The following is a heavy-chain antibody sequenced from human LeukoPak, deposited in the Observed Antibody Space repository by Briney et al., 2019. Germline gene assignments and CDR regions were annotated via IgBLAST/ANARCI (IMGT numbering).Heavy chain of an antibody. CDR3: AKDFDYYDTSDYFFLAVFDY. D-gene: IGHD3-22*01. Sequence: GRSLRLSCTASGFTFRNYGMNWVRQAPGKGLEWVAGIWYDGSNKDYVDSVKGRFTISRDNSKNTLYLEMNSLTVEDTAVYYCAKDFDYYDTSDYFFLAVFDYWGQGTLVTVSS. V-gene: IGHV3-33*06. J-gene: IGHJ4*02. CDR1: GFTFRNYG. CDR2: IWYDGSNK.